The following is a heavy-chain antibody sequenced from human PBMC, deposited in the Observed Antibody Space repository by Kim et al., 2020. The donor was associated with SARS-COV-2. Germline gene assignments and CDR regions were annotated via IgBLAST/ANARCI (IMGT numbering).Heavy chain of an antibody. CDR1: GYTFTGYY. V-gene: IGHV1-2*02. J-gene: IGHJ3*02. CDR2: INPNSGGT. D-gene: IGHD3-10*01. Sequence: ASVKVSCKASGYTFTGYYMHWVRQAPGQGLEWMGWINPNSGGTNYAQKFQGRVTMTWDTSISTAYMELSRPRSDDTAVYYCARDYYGAFDIWGQGTMVTVSS. CDR3: ARDYYGAFDI.